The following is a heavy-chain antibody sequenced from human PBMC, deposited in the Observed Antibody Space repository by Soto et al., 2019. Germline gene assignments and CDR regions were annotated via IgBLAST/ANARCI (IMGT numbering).Heavy chain of an antibody. Sequence: GASVKVSCKASGYTFTSYDINWVRQATGQGLEWMGWMNPNSGNTGYAQKFQGRVTMTRNTSISTAYMELSSLRSEDTAVYYCARGGSGSHHYYYYGMDVWGQGTTVTVSS. V-gene: IGHV1-8*01. J-gene: IGHJ6*02. CDR1: GYTFTSYD. CDR3: ARGGSGSHHYYYYGMDV. D-gene: IGHD3-10*01. CDR2: MNPNSGNT.